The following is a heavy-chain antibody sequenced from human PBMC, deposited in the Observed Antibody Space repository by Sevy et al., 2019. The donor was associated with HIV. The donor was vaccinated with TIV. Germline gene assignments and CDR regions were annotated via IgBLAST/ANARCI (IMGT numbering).Heavy chain of an antibody. CDR2: ISSGSSYI. CDR1: GFTFSSYT. D-gene: IGHD3-16*02. CDR3: AREEEDYVWGTSRDLTFFDY. Sequence: GGSLRLSCAVSGFTFSSYTMNWVRQAPGKGLEWVSSISSGSSYIYYADSVKGRFTISRDNAKNSLYLQMNSLRAEDTAVYYSAREEEDYVWGTSRDLTFFDYWGQGTLVTVSS. V-gene: IGHV3-21*01. J-gene: IGHJ4*02.